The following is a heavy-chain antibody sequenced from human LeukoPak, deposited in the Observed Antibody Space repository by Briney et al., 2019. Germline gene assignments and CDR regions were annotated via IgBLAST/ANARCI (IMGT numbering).Heavy chain of an antibody. CDR3: VSALFRVRVVRGPTSFDF. V-gene: IGHV4-4*07. CDR1: GGSINDYY. CDR2: VHSSGST. J-gene: IGHJ4*02. Sequence: SETLSLTCRFCGGSINDYYWSWIRQPAGKGLEWIGLVHSSGSTAYNPSLQSRATMSIDTSNKQFSLNLKSVTAADTAVYYCVSALFRVRVVRGPTSFDFWGRGTLVTVSS. D-gene: IGHD3-10*01.